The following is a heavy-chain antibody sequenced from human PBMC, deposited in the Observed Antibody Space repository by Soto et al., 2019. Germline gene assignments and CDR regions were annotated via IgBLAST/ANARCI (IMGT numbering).Heavy chain of an antibody. CDR1: GFTFSSYA. CDR2: ISGSGGST. Sequence: GGSLRLSCAASGFTFSSYAMSWVRQAPGKGLEWVSAISGSGGSTYYADSVKGRFTISRDNSKNTLYLQMNSLRAEDTAVYYCAKSRRYGSGSYYQYYFDYWGQGTLVTVSS. CDR3: AKSRRYGSGSYYQYYFDY. V-gene: IGHV3-23*01. J-gene: IGHJ4*02. D-gene: IGHD3-10*01.